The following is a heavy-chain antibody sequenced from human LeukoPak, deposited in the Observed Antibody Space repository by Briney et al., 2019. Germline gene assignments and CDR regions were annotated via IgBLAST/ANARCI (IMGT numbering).Heavy chain of an antibody. CDR2: IYHSGST. J-gene: IGHJ4*02. CDR1: GYSISSGYY. CDR3: ARDLRGFRDIVVVPAVFSFDY. V-gene: IGHV4-38-2*02. D-gene: IGHD2-2*01. Sequence: PSETLSLTCTVSGYSISSGYYWGWIRPPPGKGLEWIGSIYHSGSTYYNPSLKGRVTISVDTSKNQFSLKLSSVTAADTAVYYCARDLRGFRDIVVVPAVFSFDYWGQGTLVTVSS.